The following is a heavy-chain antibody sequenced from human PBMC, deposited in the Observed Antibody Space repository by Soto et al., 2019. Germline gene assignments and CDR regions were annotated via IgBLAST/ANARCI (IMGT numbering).Heavy chain of an antibody. CDR2: LYDVDGT. J-gene: IGHJ3*01. D-gene: IGHD1-1*01. CDR3: ASWHEREHAYDV. V-gene: IGHV3-53*01. CDR1: GLTVSGKKY. Sequence: VQLVESGGGLIQPGESLRLSCAAFGLTVSGKKYVAWVRQAPGKGLEWISALYDVDGTYYADSVKGRFTTSTDSSKTTVYLQMNGLRPDDTAVYYCASWHEREHAYDVWGRGTTVTVSS.